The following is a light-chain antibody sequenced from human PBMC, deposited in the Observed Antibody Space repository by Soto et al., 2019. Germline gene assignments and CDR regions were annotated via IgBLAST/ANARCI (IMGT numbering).Light chain of an antibody. CDR1: GAGYD. J-gene: IGLJ3*02. V-gene: IGLV1-40*01. CDR3: QSYDSSLSGWV. CDR2: GNN. Sequence: QSVLTQPPSVSGAPGQRVTISCIGAGYDVHWYQQLPGTAPKVRIYGNNNRPSGVPDRFSGSKSGTSASLAITGLQAEVEAVYYCQSYDSSLSGWVFGGGTKLTVL.